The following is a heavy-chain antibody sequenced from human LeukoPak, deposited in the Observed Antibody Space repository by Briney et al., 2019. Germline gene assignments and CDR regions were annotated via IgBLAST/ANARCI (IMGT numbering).Heavy chain of an antibody. D-gene: IGHD3-16*01. CDR2: IYSGGST. Sequence: GGSLRLSCAASGLTVSSNYMSWVRQAPGKGLEWVSVIYSGGSTYYADSVKGRFTISRDNSKKTLYLQMNSLRAEDTAVYYCARESYGGDYYYGMDVWGQGTTVTVSS. CDR3: ARESYGGDYYYGMDV. V-gene: IGHV3-53*01. J-gene: IGHJ6*02. CDR1: GLTVSSNY.